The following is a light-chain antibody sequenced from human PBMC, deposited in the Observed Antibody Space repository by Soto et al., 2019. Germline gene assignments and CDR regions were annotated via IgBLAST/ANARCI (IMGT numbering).Light chain of an antibody. CDR3: QQYNSYSTT. Sequence: DIQMTQSPSSLSASVGDRVTITCRASKTISNYLNWYQKKQGKXPQLLIYKASTLKSGVPSRFSGSGSGTEFTITISSLQPDDCATYYCQQYNSYSTTFGQGTKVDIK. J-gene: IGKJ1*01. CDR2: KAS. CDR1: KTISNY. V-gene: IGKV1-5*03.